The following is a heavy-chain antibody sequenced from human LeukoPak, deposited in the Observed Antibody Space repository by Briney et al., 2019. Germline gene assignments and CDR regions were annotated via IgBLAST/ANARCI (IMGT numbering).Heavy chain of an antibody. CDR1: GGSCDDYY. CDR2: IHPSGIF. V-gene: IGHV4-34*01. Sequence: PSETLFLTCAVYGGSCDDYYCSWLRQPPGKGLEWIGEIHPSGIFYYNSSLLSRVTIPIDTSKSQFSLRLTSVTAADTAFYYCARGRDRSKAGDHWGQGSMVTVSS. D-gene: IGHD5-24*01. CDR3: ARGRDRSKAGDH. J-gene: IGHJ4*02.